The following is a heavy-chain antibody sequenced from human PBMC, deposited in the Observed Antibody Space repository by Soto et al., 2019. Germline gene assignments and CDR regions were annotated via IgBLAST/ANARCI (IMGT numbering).Heavy chain of an antibody. D-gene: IGHD2-21*02. CDR2: ISLYHHST. CDR3: ARELYSCGGDCPYYMDY. J-gene: IGHJ4*02. CDR1: GYPFTDYF. V-gene: IGHV1-46*01. Sequence: GASVKVSCKTSGYPFTDYFIHWVRQAPGQELEWMGIISLYHHSTSYAQKFQGRLTVTADTSTTTVYMDLSSLTSEDSAVYWCARELYSCGGDCPYYMDYWGQGTLVTVSS.